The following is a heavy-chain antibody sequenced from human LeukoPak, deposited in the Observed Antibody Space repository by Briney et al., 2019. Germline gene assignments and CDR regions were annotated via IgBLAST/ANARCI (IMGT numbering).Heavy chain of an antibody. V-gene: IGHV1-2*02. J-gene: IGHJ5*02. CDR3: ARDPNLRYDWFDP. Sequence: ASVKVSCKASGYTFTGYYMHWVRQAPGQGLEWMGWINPNSGGTNYAQKFQGRVTMTRDTSIRTAYMELSRLRSDDTAVYYCARDPNLRYDWFDPWGQGTLVTVSS. D-gene: IGHD4-17*01. CDR2: INPNSGGT. CDR1: GYTFTGYY.